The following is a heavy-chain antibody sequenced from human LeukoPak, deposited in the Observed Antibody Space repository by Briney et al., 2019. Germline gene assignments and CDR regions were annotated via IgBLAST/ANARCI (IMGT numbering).Heavy chain of an antibody. J-gene: IGHJ6*03. CDR2: IKQDGSEK. V-gene: IGHV3-7*01. CDR3: ARDPLGVVITNYYYYMDV. CDR1: GFTFSSYW. Sequence: GGSLRLSCAASGFTFSSYWMSGVRQAPGKGLEWVANIKQDGSEKYYVDSVKGRFTISRDNAKNSLYLQMNSLRAEDTAVYYCARDPLGVVITNYYYYMDVWGKGTTVTVSS. D-gene: IGHD2-21*01.